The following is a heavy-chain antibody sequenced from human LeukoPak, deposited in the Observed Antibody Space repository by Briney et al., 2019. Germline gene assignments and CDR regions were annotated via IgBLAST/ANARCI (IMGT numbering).Heavy chain of an antibody. Sequence: SETLSLTCTVSGGSISSYYWSWIRQPPGKGLEWIGYIYYSGSTNYNPSLKSRVTISVDTSKNQFSLKLSSVTAADTAVYYCAREIVPAARGGDYYYMDVWGKGTTVTVSS. J-gene: IGHJ6*03. CDR3: AREIVPAARGGDYYYMDV. CDR1: GGSISSYY. V-gene: IGHV4-59*12. CDR2: IYYSGST. D-gene: IGHD2-2*01.